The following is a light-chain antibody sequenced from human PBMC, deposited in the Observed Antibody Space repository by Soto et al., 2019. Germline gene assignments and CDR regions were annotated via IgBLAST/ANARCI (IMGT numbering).Light chain of an antibody. V-gene: IGKV4-1*01. J-gene: IGKJ4*01. CDR1: QSVLYSSNNKNY. CDR2: WAS. CDR3: QQYYSTPLT. Sequence: DIVMTQSPDSLAVSLGERATINCKSSQSVLYSSNNKNYLAWYQQKPVQPPKLLIYWASTRESGVPDRFSGSGSGTDFTLTISSLQAEDAAVYYCQQYYSTPLTFGGGTKVEIK.